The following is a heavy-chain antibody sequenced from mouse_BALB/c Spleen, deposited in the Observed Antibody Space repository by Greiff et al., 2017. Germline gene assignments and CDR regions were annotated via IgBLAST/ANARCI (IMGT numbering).Heavy chain of an antibody. Sequence: VKLVESGPGLVAPSQSLSITCTVSGFSLTSYGVHWVRQPPGKGLEWLGVIWAGGSTNYNSALMSRLSISKDNSKSQVFLKMNSLQTDDTAMYYCAREGYYYGSSGYFDYWGQGTTLTVSS. CDR3: AREGYYYGSSGYFDY. D-gene: IGHD1-1*01. J-gene: IGHJ2*01. CDR1: GFSLTSYG. CDR2: IWAGGST. V-gene: IGHV2-9*02.